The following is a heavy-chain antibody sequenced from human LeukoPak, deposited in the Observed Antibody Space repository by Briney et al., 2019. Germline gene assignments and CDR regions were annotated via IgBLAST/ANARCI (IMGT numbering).Heavy chain of an antibody. CDR1: GDSISTSGSY. D-gene: IGHD2-8*01. CDR2: ISHSGST. Sequence: SETLSLTRTVSGDSISTSGSYWGWIRQPPGKGLEWIGSISHSGSTYYTASLKSRVTVFVDTPKNQFSLKLTSVTAADTAVYFCARQHCTSHTCSGWDWGQGTLVTVSS. J-gene: IGHJ4*02. V-gene: IGHV4-39*01. CDR3: ARQHCTSHTCSGWD.